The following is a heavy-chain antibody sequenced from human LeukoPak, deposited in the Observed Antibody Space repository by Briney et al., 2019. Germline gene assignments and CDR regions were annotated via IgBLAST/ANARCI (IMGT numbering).Heavy chain of an antibody. CDR2: ISSSDSYI. V-gene: IGHV3-21*01. CDR1: GFTFSSYS. CDR3: AREPTTVTPGY. Sequence: PGGSLRLSCAASGFTFSSYSMNWVRQAPGKGLEWVSSISSSDSYIYHADSVKGRFTISRDSAKNSLYLQMNSLRAEDTAVYYCAREPTTVTPGYWGQGTLVTVSS. J-gene: IGHJ4*02. D-gene: IGHD4-17*01.